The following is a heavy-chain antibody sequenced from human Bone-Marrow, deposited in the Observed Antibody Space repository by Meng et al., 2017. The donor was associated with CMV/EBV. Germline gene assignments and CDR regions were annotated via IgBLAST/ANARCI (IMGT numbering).Heavy chain of an antibody. Sequence: SGPTLVKPTETLTLTCTFSGFSLSTSGVGVGWIGQPPGKALEWLALIYWNDDKRYSPSLKSRLTITKDTSKNQVVLTMTNMDPVDTATYYCAHSEDIVVVPAATQGYFDYWGQGTLVTVSS. V-gene: IGHV2-5*01. J-gene: IGHJ4*02. CDR3: AHSEDIVVVPAATQGYFDY. CDR1: GFSLSTSGVG. CDR2: IYWNDDK. D-gene: IGHD2-2*01.